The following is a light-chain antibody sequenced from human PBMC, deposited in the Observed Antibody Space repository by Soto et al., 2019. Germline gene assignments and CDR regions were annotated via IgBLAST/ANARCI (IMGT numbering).Light chain of an antibody. CDR2: AAS. J-gene: IGKJ2*01. CDR3: QQSYTTPYT. CDR1: QNSNTY. Sequence: DILMNQSPSSLSASVGDRITITCRASQNSNTYLNWFQQKPGKAPSLLIYAASSLQSGVPSRFSASGSVTDLTLTINSLQPEDFAAYYCQQSYTTPYTFGQGTKVEIK. V-gene: IGKV1-39*01.